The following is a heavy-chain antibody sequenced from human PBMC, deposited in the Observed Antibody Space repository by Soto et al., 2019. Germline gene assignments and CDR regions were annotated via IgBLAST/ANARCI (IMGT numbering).Heavy chain of an antibody. J-gene: IGHJ6*02. V-gene: IGHV3-73*01. Sequence: GGSLRLSCAASGFTFSGSAMHWVHQASGKGLEWVGRIRSKANSYATAYAASVKGRFTISRDDSKNTAYLQMNSLKTEDTAVYYCTTVNPKLLWFGELPKNYYYGMDVWGQGTTVTVSS. CDR2: IRSKANSYAT. CDR3: TTVNPKLLWFGELPKNYYYGMDV. CDR1: GFTFSGSA. D-gene: IGHD3-10*01.